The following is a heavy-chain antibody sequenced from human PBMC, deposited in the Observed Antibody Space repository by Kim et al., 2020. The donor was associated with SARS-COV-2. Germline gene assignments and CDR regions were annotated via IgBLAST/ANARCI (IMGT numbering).Heavy chain of an antibody. CDR2: INHSGST. J-gene: IGHJ5*02. CDR1: GGSFSGYY. Sequence: SETLSLTCAVYGGSFSGYYWSWIRQPPGKGLEWIGEINHSGSTNYNPSLKSRVTISVDTSKNQFSLKLSSVTAADTAVYYCARGRQQLVPSYNWFDPWG. CDR3: ARGRQQLVPSYNWFDP. V-gene: IGHV4-34*01. D-gene: IGHD6-13*01.